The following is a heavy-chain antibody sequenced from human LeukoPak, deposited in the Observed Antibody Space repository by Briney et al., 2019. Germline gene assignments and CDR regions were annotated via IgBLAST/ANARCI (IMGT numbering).Heavy chain of an antibody. CDR2: MNPNSGNT. D-gene: IGHD6-13*01. CDR3: AREVAAAGTPMSG. J-gene: IGHJ4*02. CDR1: GYTFTSYD. Sequence: ASVKVSCKASGYTFTSYDINWVRQATGQGLEWMGWMNPNSGNTGYAQKFQGRVTMTRNTSISTAYMELSSLGSEDTAVYYCAREVAAAGTPMSGWGQGTLVTVSS. V-gene: IGHV1-8*01.